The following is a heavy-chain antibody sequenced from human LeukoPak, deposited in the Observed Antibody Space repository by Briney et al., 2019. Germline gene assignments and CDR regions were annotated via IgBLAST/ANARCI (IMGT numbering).Heavy chain of an antibody. D-gene: IGHD2-2*01. CDR1: GGSISSHY. CDR2: IYYSGST. Sequence: PSETLSLTCTVSGGSISSHYWSWIRQPPGKGLEWIGYIYYSGSTNYNPSLKSRVTLSVDTSKNQFSLKLSSVTAADTAVYYCARETYLGAFDIWGQGTMVTVSS. CDR3: ARETYLGAFDI. V-gene: IGHV4-59*11. J-gene: IGHJ3*02.